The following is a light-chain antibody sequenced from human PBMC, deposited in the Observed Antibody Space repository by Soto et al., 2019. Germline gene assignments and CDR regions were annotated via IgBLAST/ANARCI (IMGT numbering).Light chain of an antibody. CDR2: EVT. Sequence: QSALTQPASVSGSPGQSITISCTGTSSDVGRYNYVSWYQQHPGKAPKLMIFEVTKRPSGVSNRFSASKSDNTASLTISGLQAEDEADYYCSSYTTTSSWLFGGGTKVTVL. CDR3: SSYTTTSSWL. CDR1: SSDVGRYNY. J-gene: IGLJ3*02. V-gene: IGLV2-14*01.